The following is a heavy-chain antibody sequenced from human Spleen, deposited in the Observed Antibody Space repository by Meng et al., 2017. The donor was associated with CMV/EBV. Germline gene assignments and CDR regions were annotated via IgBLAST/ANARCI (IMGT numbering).Heavy chain of an antibody. CDR3: AKSLRINFDSTARDPYGMDV. CDR2: ISGSGVGT. V-gene: IGHV3-23*01. D-gene: IGHD3-22*01. Sequence: GSLRLSCAVSGFTFDNFVMNWVRRAAGKGLECVSAISGSGVGTYYADSVKGRFIISRDNSKKTLFLQMNSLRAEDTAVYYCAKSLRINFDSTARDPYGMDVWGQGTTVTVSS. CDR1: GFTFDNFV. J-gene: IGHJ6*02.